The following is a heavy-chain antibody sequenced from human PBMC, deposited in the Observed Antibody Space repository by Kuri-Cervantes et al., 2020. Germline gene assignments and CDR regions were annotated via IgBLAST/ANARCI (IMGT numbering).Heavy chain of an antibody. Sequence: GGSLRLSCAASGFTLSNAWMSWVRQAPGTGLEWVGRIKSKTDGGTTDYAAPVKGRFTISRDDSKNTLYLQMNSLKTDDTAVYYCTTDVENPPWLQLLSRYWGQGTLVTVSS. V-gene: IGHV3-15*01. CDR3: TTDVENPPWLQLLSRY. D-gene: IGHD5-24*01. CDR2: IKSKTDGGTT. J-gene: IGHJ1*01. CDR1: GFTLSNAW.